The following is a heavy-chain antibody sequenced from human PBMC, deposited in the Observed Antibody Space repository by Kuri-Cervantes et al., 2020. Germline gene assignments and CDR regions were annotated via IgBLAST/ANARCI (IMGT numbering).Heavy chain of an antibody. CDR1: GFTVSSNY. Sequence: GGSLRLSCAASGFTVSSNYMSWVRQAPGKGLEWVSAISGSGGSTYYADSVKGRFTISRDNSKNTLYLQMNSLRAEDTAVYYCAKRVFPNNYFDYWGQGTLVTVSS. D-gene: IGHD2/OR15-2a*01. CDR3: AKRVFPNNYFDY. V-gene: IGHV3-23*01. CDR2: ISGSGGST. J-gene: IGHJ4*02.